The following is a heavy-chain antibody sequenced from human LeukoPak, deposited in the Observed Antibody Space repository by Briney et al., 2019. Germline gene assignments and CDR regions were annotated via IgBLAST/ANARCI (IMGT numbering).Heavy chain of an antibody. Sequence: SETLSLTCTVSGASISSYYWSWIRQPPGKGLEWIGYIFYSGSTNYNPSLKSRVTISVDTSKNQFSLKLSSATAADTAVYYCSRGADWLDSWGQGTLVTVSS. V-gene: IGHV4-59*01. CDR2: IFYSGST. CDR1: GASISSYY. CDR3: SRGADWLDS. J-gene: IGHJ5*01.